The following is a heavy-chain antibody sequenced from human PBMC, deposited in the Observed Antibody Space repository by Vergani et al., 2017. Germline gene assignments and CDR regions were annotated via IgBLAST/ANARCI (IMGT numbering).Heavy chain of an antibody. Sequence: QVQLQQLGAGLLKPSETLSLTCAVYGGSFSGYYWSWIRKPPGKGLEWIGEINQSGSTNYNPSLKSRVTISVDTSKTQFSLKLSSVTAADMAVYYCARGSYDRRVVTAMLYWGQGTLVTVSS. J-gene: IGHJ4*02. CDR1: GGSFSGYY. CDR2: INQSGST. D-gene: IGHD2-21*02. V-gene: IGHV4-34*01. CDR3: ARGSYDRRVVTAMLY.